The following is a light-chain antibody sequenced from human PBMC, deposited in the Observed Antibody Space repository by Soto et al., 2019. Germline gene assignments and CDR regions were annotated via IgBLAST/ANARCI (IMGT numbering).Light chain of an antibody. J-gene: IGKJ4*01. Sequence: EIVLTQSPATLSLSPGERATLSCRASQSVRSYLAWYQQKPGQAPRLLIYDASNRATGIPARFSGSGSGTDFTLTISSLEPEDFAVYYCQQWSNWPPGLTFGGGTKVEIK. CDR1: QSVRSY. CDR3: QQWSNWPPGLT. CDR2: DAS. V-gene: IGKV3-11*01.